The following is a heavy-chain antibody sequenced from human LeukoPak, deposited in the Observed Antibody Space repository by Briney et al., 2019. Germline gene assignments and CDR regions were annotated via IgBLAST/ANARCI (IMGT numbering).Heavy chain of an antibody. CDR1: GFDVSANY. V-gene: IGHV3-66*04. J-gene: IGHJ5*01. CDR3: ARLGFSSHSYWFAS. Sequence: EGSLRLSCAASGFDVSANYMSWVRQAPGSALEWVSTIYTGGSTYYADSVKGRFTISRDKSKKTLILQMNNLRGDDTAKYYCARLGFSSHSYWFASWGQGTLVAVSS. CDR2: IYTGGST. D-gene: IGHD6-13*01.